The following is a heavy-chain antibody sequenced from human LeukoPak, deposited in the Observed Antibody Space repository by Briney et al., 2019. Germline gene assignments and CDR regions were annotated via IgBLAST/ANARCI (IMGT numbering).Heavy chain of an antibody. CDR1: GYTLSELS. J-gene: IGHJ4*02. CDR2: FDPEDGET. Sequence: ASVKVSCKVSGYTLSELSMHWVRQAPGKGLEWMGGFDPEDGETLYAQKFQGRVTMTEDTSPDTAYMELSSLSSEGTAVYYCAVAGPKSYWGQGTLVTVSS. D-gene: IGHD6-19*01. V-gene: IGHV1-24*01. CDR3: AVAGPKSY.